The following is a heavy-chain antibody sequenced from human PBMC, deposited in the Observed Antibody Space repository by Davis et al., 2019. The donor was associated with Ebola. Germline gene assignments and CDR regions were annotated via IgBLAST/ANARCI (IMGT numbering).Heavy chain of an antibody. J-gene: IGHJ4*02. CDR2: ISGSGGST. V-gene: IGHV3-23*01. D-gene: IGHD3-3*01. CDR3: AKDRVGYYDFWSGPAPDDY. CDR1: GFTFSSYA. Sequence: GGSLRLSCAASGFTFSSYAMSWVRQAPGKGLEWVSAISGSGGSTYYADSVKGRFTISRDNSKNTLYLQMNSLRAEDTAVYYCAKDRVGYYDFWSGPAPDDYWGQGTLVTVSS.